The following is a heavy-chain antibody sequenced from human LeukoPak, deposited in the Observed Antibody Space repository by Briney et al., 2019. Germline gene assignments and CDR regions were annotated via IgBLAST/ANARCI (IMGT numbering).Heavy chain of an antibody. CDR1: GFTFSSYE. D-gene: IGHD2/OR15-2a*01. CDR2: ISSSGSTI. V-gene: IGHV3-48*03. J-gene: IGHJ6*03. Sequence: GGSLRLSCAASGFTFSSYEMNWVRQAPGKGLEWVSYISSSGSTIYYADSVKGRFTISRDNAKNSLYLQMNSLRAEDTAVYYCARVIYGEDYYYYYMDVWGKGTTVTISS. CDR3: ARVIYGEDYYYYYMDV.